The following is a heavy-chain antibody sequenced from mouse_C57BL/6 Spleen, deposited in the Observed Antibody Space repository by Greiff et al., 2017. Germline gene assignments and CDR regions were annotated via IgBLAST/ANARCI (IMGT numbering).Heavy chain of an antibody. Sequence: EVKVVESGGGLAKPGGSLKLSCAASGFTFSDYGMHWVRQAPEKGLEWVAYFSSGISTIYYADTVKGRFTISRDNARTTLFLQMTSLRSEDTAMYDCARHVYFDYWGHGTTLTGAS. CDR3: ARHVYFDY. V-gene: IGHV5-17*01. CDR2: FSSGISTI. CDR1: GFTFSDYG. J-gene: IGHJ2*01.